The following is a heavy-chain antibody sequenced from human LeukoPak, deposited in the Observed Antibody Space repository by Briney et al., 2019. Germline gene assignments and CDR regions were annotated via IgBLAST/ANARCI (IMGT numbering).Heavy chain of an antibody. D-gene: IGHD2-15*01. CDR2: IYYSGST. V-gene: IGHV4-30-4*01. J-gene: IGHJ6*04. CDR1: RGSISSGDHY. Sequence: SQTLSLTCTVSRGSISSGDHYWSWLRQPPGTGLEWIGYIYYSGSTYYNPSLKSRVTISVDTSKNQFSLKLSSVTAADTAVYYCARDLLEGYYYGMDVWGKGTTVTVSS. CDR3: ARDLLEGYYYGMDV.